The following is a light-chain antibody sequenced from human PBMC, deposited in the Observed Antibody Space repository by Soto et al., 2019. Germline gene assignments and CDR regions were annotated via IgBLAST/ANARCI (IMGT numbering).Light chain of an antibody. CDR1: QSISTW. Sequence: IQLTQSPSSLSGSVGDSVTITCRASQSISTWLAWYQQKPGKAPKLLIYTASSLESGVPSRSSGSGSGTEFTLTISSLQPDDFATYYCQQYDTAWTFGQGTKVDI. CDR2: TAS. CDR3: QQYDTAWT. J-gene: IGKJ1*01. V-gene: IGKV1-5*03.